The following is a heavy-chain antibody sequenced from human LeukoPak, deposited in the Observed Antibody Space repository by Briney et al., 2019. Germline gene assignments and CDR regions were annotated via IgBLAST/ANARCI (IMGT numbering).Heavy chain of an antibody. D-gene: IGHD4-17*01. V-gene: IGHV3-11*01. Sequence: AGGSLRLSCAASGFTFSDYYMSWIRQAPGKGLEWVSYISSSGSTIYYADSVKGRFTISRDNAKNSLYLQMNSLRAEDTAVYYCARDYGDYVGYNWFDPWGLGTLVTVSS. CDR2: ISSSGSTI. CDR3: ARDYGDYVGYNWFDP. J-gene: IGHJ5*02. CDR1: GFTFSDYY.